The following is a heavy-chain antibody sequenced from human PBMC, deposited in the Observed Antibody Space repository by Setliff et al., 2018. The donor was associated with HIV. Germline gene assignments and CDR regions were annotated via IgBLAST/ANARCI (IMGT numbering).Heavy chain of an antibody. CDR1: GGSFSGYY. V-gene: IGHV4-34*01. J-gene: IGHJ4*02. D-gene: IGHD3-22*01. CDR2: INHSGST. Sequence: KPSETLSLTCAVYGGSFSGYYWSWIRQPPGKGLEWIGEINHSGSTNYNPSLKSRVTISVDTSKNQFSLKLSSVTAADTAVYYCALDSSGYYRFDYWGQGTLVTVSS. CDR3: ALDSSGYYRFDY.